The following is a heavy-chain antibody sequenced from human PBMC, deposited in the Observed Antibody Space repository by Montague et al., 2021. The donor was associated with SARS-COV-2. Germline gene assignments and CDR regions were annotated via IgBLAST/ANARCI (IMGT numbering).Heavy chain of an antibody. CDR1: GGSISSSSYY. J-gene: IGHJ2*01. CDR2: IYYSGTT. D-gene: IGHD4/OR15-4a*01. V-gene: IGHV4-39*02. Sequence: SETLSLTCTVSGGSISSSSYYWGWIRQPPGKGPEWIGSIYYSGTTFYNPSLRGRVTMSVDTSKNQFFLRLSAVTAADTAVFYCAREGAGDWYFDLWGRGTLVTVSS. CDR3: AREGAGDWYFDL.